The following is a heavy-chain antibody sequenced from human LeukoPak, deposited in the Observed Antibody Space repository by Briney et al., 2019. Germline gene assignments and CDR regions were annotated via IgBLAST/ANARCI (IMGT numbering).Heavy chain of an antibody. CDR1: GGSISSGVYC. CDR3: ARDGGGSLHGMDV. V-gene: IGHV4-31*03. Sequence: PSGTLSLTCTVSGGSISSGVYCWSWIRQRPGEGLQWIGYICSSGSAYYNASLKSRVSMSTDTSNNQFSLKLNSVTAADTAVYYCARDGGGSLHGMDVWGQGTTVTVSS. J-gene: IGHJ6*02. D-gene: IGHD2-15*01. CDR2: ICSSGSA.